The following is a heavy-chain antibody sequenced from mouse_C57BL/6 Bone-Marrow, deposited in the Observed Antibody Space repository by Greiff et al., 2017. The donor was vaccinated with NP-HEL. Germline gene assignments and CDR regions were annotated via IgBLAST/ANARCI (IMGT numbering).Heavy chain of an antibody. CDR2: IWRGGST. CDR3: AKNYYGSRYGNYFDY. CDR1: GFSLTSYG. J-gene: IGHJ2*01. D-gene: IGHD1-1*01. Sequence: VKLQQSGPGLVQPSQSLSITCTVSGFSLTSYGVHWVRQSPGKGLEWLGVIWRGGSTDYNAAFMSRLSITKDNSKSQVFFKMNSLQADDTAIYYCAKNYYGSRYGNYFDYWGQGTTLTVSS. V-gene: IGHV2-5*01.